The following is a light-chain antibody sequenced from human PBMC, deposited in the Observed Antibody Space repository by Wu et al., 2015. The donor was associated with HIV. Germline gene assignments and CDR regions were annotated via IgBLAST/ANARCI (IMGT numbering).Light chain of an antibody. V-gene: IGKV3-15*01. CDR3: QQYNSWPIT. J-gene: IGKJ5*01. Sequence: EIVMTQSPATLSVSPGEGVTLSCRASQSVSSNLAWHQQKPGQAPRLLIYGASTRATDIPARFSGSGSGTQFTLTISSLQSEDFAVYYCQQYNSWPITFGQGTRLDIK. CDR2: GAS. CDR1: QSVSSN.